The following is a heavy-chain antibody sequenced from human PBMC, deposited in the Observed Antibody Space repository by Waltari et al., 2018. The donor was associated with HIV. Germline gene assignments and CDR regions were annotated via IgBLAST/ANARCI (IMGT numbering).Heavy chain of an antibody. CDR2: INYDGSNK. D-gene: IGHD6-6*01. CDR1: GFTFGSYG. J-gene: IGHJ4*02. CDR3: ARDKAPYSSSSAVDY. Sequence: VQLMESGGGVVQPGKSLRLSCAPSGFTFGSYGTHWVRQAPGKGLEWVAVINYDGSNKFYAESVKGRFLISRDNSKNTLFLQMNSLRDEDTGLYYCARDKAPYSSSSAVDYWGQGTLVTVS. V-gene: IGHV3-33*01.